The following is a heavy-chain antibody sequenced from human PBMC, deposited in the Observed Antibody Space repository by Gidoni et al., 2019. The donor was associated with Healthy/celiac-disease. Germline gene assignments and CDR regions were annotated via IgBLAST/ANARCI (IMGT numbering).Heavy chain of an antibody. CDR2: IYHSGST. CDR3: ARVDRARLWFGELLLDY. CDR1: GGSISSSNW. J-gene: IGHJ4*02. Sequence: QVQLQESGPGLVKPSGTLSLTCAVSGGSISSSNWWSWVRQPPGKGLEWIGEIYHSGSTNYNPSLKSRVTISVDKSKNQFSLKLSSVTAADTAVYYCARVDRARLWFGELLLDYWGQGTLVTVSS. D-gene: IGHD3-10*01. V-gene: IGHV4-4*02.